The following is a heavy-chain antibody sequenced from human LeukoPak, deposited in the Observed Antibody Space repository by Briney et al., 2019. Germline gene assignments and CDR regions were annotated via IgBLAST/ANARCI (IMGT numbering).Heavy chain of an antibody. CDR2: ISGSGGST. Sequence: GGSLRLSCAASGLTFSSYAMSWVRQAPGKGLEWVSSISGSGGSTYYADSVKGRFTISRDNSPNTLYLQMNSLRAEDTAVYYCVKDRSGGGDYYFGMDVWGPGTTVTVSS. CDR3: VKDRSGGGDYYFGMDV. CDR1: GLTFSSYA. J-gene: IGHJ6*02. V-gene: IGHV3-23*01. D-gene: IGHD6-19*01.